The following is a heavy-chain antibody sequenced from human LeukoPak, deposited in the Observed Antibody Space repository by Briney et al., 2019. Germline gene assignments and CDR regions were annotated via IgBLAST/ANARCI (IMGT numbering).Heavy chain of an antibody. CDR1: GYSISSGYY. CDR2: IYGGST. CDR3: ARIYCSSTTCYPDN. V-gene: IGHV4-38-2*01. D-gene: IGHD2-2*01. Sequence: SETLSLTCAVSGYSISSGYYWGWIRQPPGKGLEWIGSIYGGSTYNNPSLKSRVTISVDTSKNQFSLKLSSVTAADTAVYYCARIYCSSTTCYPDNWGQGTLVAVSS. J-gene: IGHJ4*02.